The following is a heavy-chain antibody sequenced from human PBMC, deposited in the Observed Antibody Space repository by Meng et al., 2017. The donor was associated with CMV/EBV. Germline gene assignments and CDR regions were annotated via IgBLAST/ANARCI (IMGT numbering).Heavy chain of an antibody. CDR1: GFTFSSYA. V-gene: IGHV3-23*01. J-gene: IGHJ4*02. CDR2: ISGSGGST. D-gene: IGHD5-18*01. Sequence: GGSLRLSCAASGFTFSSYAMSWVRQAPGKGLEWVPAISGSGGSTYYADSVKGRFTISRDNSKNTLYLQMNSLRAEDTAVFYCAERLNTAMVIILIGHFDYWGQGTLVTVSS. CDR3: AERLNTAMVIILIGHFDY.